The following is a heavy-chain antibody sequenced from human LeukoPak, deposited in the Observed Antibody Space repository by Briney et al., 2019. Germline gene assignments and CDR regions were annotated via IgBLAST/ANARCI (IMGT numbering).Heavy chain of an antibody. Sequence: ASVKVSCKASGYTFTSYYMHWVRQAPGQGLEWMGIINPSGGSTSYAQKFQGRVTMTRDMSTSTVYMELSSLRSEDTAVYYCAREGSDILTDYYYYMDVWGKGTTATVSS. CDR1: GYTFTSYY. D-gene: IGHD3-9*01. J-gene: IGHJ6*03. V-gene: IGHV1-46*01. CDR2: INPSGGST. CDR3: AREGSDILTDYYYYMDV.